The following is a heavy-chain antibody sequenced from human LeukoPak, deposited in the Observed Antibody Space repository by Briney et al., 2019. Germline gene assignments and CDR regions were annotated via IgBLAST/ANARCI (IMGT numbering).Heavy chain of an antibody. J-gene: IGHJ5*01. CDR2: ISDSGGRT. CDR1: GISLSNYG. CDR3: ARTGTFNWFDS. Sequence: GGSLRLSCVVSGISLSNYGLNWVRQAPGKGLEWVAGISDSGGRTKYADSVKGRFTISRDNLKSTLYLQMDSLRVEDTAFYFCARTGTFNWFDSWGQGTLVTVSS. D-gene: IGHD1-1*01. V-gene: IGHV3-23*01.